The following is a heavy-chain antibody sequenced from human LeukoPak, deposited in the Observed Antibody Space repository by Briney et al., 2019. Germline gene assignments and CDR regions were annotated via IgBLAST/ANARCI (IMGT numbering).Heavy chain of an antibody. Sequence: PSETLSLTCTVSGGSLNRNYWSWLRQAPEKGLEWVGYISTSESAEYNPSLKTRVTISVDTSKNHFSLKLSSMTAADTAVYYCASRLVQGADYWGQGTLVTVSS. CDR1: GGSLNRNY. CDR2: ISTSESA. J-gene: IGHJ4*02. D-gene: IGHD3-10*01. V-gene: IGHV4-4*08. CDR3: ASRLVQGADY.